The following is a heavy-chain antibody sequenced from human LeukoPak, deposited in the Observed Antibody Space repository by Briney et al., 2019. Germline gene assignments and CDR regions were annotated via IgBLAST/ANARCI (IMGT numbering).Heavy chain of an antibody. D-gene: IGHD3-22*01. CDR2: INHSGST. CDR1: GGSFSGYY. J-gene: IGHJ4*02. V-gene: IGHV4-34*01. Sequence: PSETLSLTCAVYGGSFSGYYWSWIRQPPGKGLEWIGEINHSGSTNYNPSLKSRVTISVDTSTNQFSLKLSSVTAADTAVYYCARRKSYDSSGSPGKASYYFDYWGQGTLVTVSS. CDR3: ARRKSYDSSGSPGKASYYFDY.